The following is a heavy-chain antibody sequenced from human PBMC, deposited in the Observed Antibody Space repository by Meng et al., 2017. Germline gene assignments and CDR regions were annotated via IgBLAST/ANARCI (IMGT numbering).Heavy chain of an antibody. J-gene: IGHJ4*02. CDR1: GGTFSSYA. CDR2: IIPIFGTA. CDR3: AVTYYYDSSGYYYNFDY. D-gene: IGHD3-22*01. Sequence: VRLVQSGDEVKKHGSSVKVSCKASGGTFSSYAISWVRQAPGQGLEWMGGIIPIFGTANYAQKFQGRVTITADKSTSTAYMELSSLRSEDTAVYYCAVTYYYDSSGYYYNFDYWGQGTLVTVSS. V-gene: IGHV1-69*06.